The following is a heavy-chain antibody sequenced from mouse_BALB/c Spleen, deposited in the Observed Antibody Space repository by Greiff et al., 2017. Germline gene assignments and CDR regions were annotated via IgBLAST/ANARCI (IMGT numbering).Heavy chain of an antibody. CDR2: IDPYYGGT. D-gene: IGHD1-2*01. Sequence: EVQLQQSGPELEKPGASVKISCKASGYSFTGYNMNWVKQSNGKSLEWIGNIDPYYGGTSYNQKFQGKATMTADTSSNTAYLQLSSLTSEDTAVYYCNAWDSIHYYGYDAMDYWGQGTSVTVSS. V-gene: IGHV1-18*01. J-gene: IGHJ4*01. CDR1: GYSFTGYN. CDR3: NAWDSIHYYGYDAMDY.